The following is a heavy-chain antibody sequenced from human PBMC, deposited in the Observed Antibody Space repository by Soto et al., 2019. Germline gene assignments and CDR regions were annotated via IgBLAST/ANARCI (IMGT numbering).Heavy chain of an antibody. D-gene: IGHD1-26*01. CDR1: GYTFTSYG. V-gene: IGHV1-3*01. Sequence: ASVKVSCKASGYTFTSYGVNWVRQAPGQRLECLGWINAGNGNTKYSQKFQDRVTITRDTSASTVYLELSGLRSEDTAVYYCAKELDYTGGHYAAFDYWGQGTLVTVSS. CDR2: INAGNGNT. CDR3: AKELDYTGGHYAAFDY. J-gene: IGHJ4*02.